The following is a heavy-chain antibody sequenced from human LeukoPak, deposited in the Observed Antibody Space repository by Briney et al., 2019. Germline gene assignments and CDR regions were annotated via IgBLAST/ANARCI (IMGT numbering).Heavy chain of an antibody. D-gene: IGHD1-26*01. CDR1: GFTFSSYA. CDR2: ISYDGSNK. J-gene: IGHJ4*02. Sequence: GGSLGLSCAASGFTFSSYAMHWVRQAPGKGLEWVAVISYDGSNKYYADSVKGRFTIPRDNSKNTLYLQMNSLRAEDTAVYYCARDRRELRAFDYWGQGTLVTVSS. V-gene: IGHV3-30-3*01. CDR3: ARDRRELRAFDY.